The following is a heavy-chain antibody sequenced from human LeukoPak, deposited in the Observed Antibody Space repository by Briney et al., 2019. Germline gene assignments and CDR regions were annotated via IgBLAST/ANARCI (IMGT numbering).Heavy chain of an antibody. Sequence: GGSLRLPCAASGFIFKNFGMYWVRQAPGKGLEWVAFIRYDGSRTYYTDSVKGRFTISRDNAKNSLYLQMNSLTAEDTAVYYCARDYFSRAAVLGYFDLWGRGTLVTVSS. D-gene: IGHD2-15*01. CDR3: ARDYFSRAAVLGYFDL. V-gene: IGHV3-30*02. J-gene: IGHJ2*01. CDR1: GFIFKNFG. CDR2: IRYDGSRT.